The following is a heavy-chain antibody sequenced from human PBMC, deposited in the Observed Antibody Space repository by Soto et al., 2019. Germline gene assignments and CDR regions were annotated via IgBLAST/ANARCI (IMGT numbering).Heavy chain of an antibody. CDR1: GYTFFTYD. CDR2: ISTYSGDT. V-gene: IGHV1-18*01. CDR3: ARQHGPTTSENGFDP. Sequence: QVHLVQSGVEVKTPGASVKVSCQASGYTFFTYDISWVRQAPGQGLEWMGWISTYSGDTKYAQKFQGRVTMTTDTSTTTAYLELRSLRSDDTAVYYCARQHGPTTSENGFDPGGQGTLVTVSS. J-gene: IGHJ5*02. D-gene: IGHD5-12*01.